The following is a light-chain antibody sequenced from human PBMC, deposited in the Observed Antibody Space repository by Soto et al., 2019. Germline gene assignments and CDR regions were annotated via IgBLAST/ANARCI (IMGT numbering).Light chain of an antibody. CDR3: NSYTGTSSRNV. CDR2: DVS. J-gene: IGLJ1*01. Sequence: QSVLTQAASVSGSPGQSITISCTRNSSDIGTYNYVSWYQQHTGKAPKLMIFDVSYRPSGVSNRFSGSKSDNTASLTISGLQAEDEADYYCNSYTGTSSRNVFGTGTKVTVL. V-gene: IGLV2-14*03. CDR1: SSDIGTYNY.